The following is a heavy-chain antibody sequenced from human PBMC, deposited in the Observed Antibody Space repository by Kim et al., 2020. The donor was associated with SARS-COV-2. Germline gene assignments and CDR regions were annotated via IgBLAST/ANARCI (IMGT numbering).Heavy chain of an antibody. J-gene: IGHJ6*02. CDR1: GFTFSSYS. D-gene: IGHD7-27*01. CDR2: ISSSSSYI. CDR3: ARDLGSDNWGGYYYYGMDV. Sequence: GGSLRLSCAASGFTFSSYSMNWVRQAPGKGLDWVSSISSSSSYIYYADSVKGRFTISRDNAKNSLYLQMNSLRAEDTAVYYCARDLGSDNWGGYYYYGMDVWGQGTTVTVSS. V-gene: IGHV3-21*01.